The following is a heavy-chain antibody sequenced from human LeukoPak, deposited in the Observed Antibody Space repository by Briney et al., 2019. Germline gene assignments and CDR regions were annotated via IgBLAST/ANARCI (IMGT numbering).Heavy chain of an antibody. CDR2: ISGSGGST. J-gene: IGHJ4*02. V-gene: IGHV3-23*01. CDR1: GFTFSSYA. D-gene: IGHD3-10*01. CDR3: ATDRGLWFGELLEFDY. Sequence: GGSLRLSCAASGFTFSSYAMSWVRQAPAKGLEWVSAISGSGGSTYYADSVKGRFTISRDNSKNTLYLQMNSLRAEDTAVYYCATDRGLWFGELLEFDYWGQGTLVTVSS.